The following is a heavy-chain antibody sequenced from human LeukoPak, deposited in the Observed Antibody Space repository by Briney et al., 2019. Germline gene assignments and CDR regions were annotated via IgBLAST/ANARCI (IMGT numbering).Heavy chain of an antibody. CDR1: GFPFSSYA. CDR3: ARGYSSSWYLFDY. Sequence: PTGGSLRLSCAASGFPFSSYAMSWVRQAPGKGLEWVSSISGSGDSTFYADSVKGRFTISRDNSKNTLYLQMNSLRAEDTAVYYCARGYSSSWYLFDYWGQGTLVTVSS. V-gene: IGHV3-23*01. J-gene: IGHJ4*02. D-gene: IGHD6-13*01. CDR2: ISGSGDST.